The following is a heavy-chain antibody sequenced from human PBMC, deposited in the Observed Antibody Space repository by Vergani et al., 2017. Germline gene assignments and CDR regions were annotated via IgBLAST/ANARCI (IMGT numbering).Heavy chain of an antibody. CDR1: GYTFSTYG. D-gene: IGHD5-24*01. CDR3: AREGRSKMDFDY. J-gene: IGHJ4*02. V-gene: IGHV1-18*01. Sequence: QVQLVQSGAEVKKPGASVKVSCKASGYTFSTYGISWVRQAPGQGLEWMGWISAYNGNTNYPEKFQGRLTMTTDTSTSTAYMELRSLRSDDTAVYYCAREGRSKMDFDYWGQGTLVTVSS. CDR2: ISAYNGNT.